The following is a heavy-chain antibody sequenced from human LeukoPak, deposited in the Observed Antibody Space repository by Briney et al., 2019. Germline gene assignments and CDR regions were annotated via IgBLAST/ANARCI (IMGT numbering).Heavy chain of an antibody. Sequence: TGGSLRLSCAASGFTFSGFAMSWVRRTPGKGLNGVSGISGSGDNTLYAASVKGRFTISRDNSKNTLYLEMNSLRAEDTAIYYCAKMKGHPLQKYYMDVWGQGTTVTVSS. CDR2: ISGSGDNT. CDR3: AKMKGHPLQKYYMDV. V-gene: IGHV3-23*01. CDR1: GFTFSGFA. D-gene: IGHD2/OR15-2a*01. J-gene: IGHJ6*01.